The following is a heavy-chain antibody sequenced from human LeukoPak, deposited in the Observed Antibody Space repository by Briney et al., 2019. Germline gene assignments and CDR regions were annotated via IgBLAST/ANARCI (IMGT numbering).Heavy chain of an antibody. CDR2: IYYSGST. D-gene: IGHD5-12*01. V-gene: IGHV4-59*01. Sequence: PSETLSLTCTVSGGSISSYYWSWIRQSPGKGLEWIGYIYYSGSTNYNPSLKSRVTISVDTSKSQFSLKLSSVTAADTAVYYCARGDSGYDYHWFDPWGQGTLVTVSS. CDR3: ARGDSGYDYHWFDP. J-gene: IGHJ5*02. CDR1: GGSISSYY.